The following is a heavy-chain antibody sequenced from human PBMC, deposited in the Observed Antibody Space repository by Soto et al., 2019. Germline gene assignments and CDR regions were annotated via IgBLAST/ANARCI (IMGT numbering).Heavy chain of an antibody. CDR1: GGSIRSYY. V-gene: IGHV4-59*12. CDR3: ARGPPIKYYDSSGYYSGDSFDY. CDR2: IYHSGST. J-gene: IGHJ4*02. D-gene: IGHD3-22*01. Sequence: TSETLCLTCTVSGGSIRSYYWSWIRQPPGKGLEWIGYIYHSGSTNYNPSLKSRVTISVDTSKNQFSLKLTSVTAADTAVYYCARGPPIKYYDSSGYYSGDSFDYWGQGTLVTVSS.